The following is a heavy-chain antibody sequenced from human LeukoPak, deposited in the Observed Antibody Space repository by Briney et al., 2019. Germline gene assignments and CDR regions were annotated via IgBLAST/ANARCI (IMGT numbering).Heavy chain of an antibody. CDR2: ISGCGGST. J-gene: IGHJ4*02. CDR1: GFTFSSYA. V-gene: IGHV3-23*01. CDR3: AKDAGIIVGYFDY. D-gene: IGHD2-21*01. Sequence: GGSLRLSCAASGFTFSSYAMSWVRQAPGKGLEWVSAISGCGGSTYYADSVKGRFTISRDNSKNTPYLQMNSLRAEDTAVYYCAKDAGIIVGYFDYWGQGTLVTVSS.